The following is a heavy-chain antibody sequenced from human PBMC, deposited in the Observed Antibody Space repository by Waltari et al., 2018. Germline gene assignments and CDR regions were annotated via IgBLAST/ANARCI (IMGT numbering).Heavy chain of an antibody. D-gene: IGHD5-12*01. Sequence: QLQLQESGPGLVKPSETLSLTCTVSGGSITSNNYYWGWIRQPPGKGLEWLGTIYYSGSTYYNPSLKSRGAISVDTPKNQFSLKVTSVTAADTAVYYCARHRDIVATLFDYWGQGTLITVSS. V-gene: IGHV4-39*01. CDR1: GGSITSNNYY. CDR3: ARHRDIVATLFDY. J-gene: IGHJ4*02. CDR2: IYYSGST.